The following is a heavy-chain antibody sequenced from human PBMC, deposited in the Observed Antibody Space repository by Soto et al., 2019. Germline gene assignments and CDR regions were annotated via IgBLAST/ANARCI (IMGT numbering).Heavy chain of an antibody. CDR3: ARAATYANDAYCGGDCQDAFDI. J-gene: IGHJ3*02. CDR1: GFTFSSYG. D-gene: IGHD2-21*02. V-gene: IGHV3-30*03. CDR2: ISYDGSNK. Sequence: GGSLRLSCAASGFTFSSYGMHWVRQAPGKGLEWVAVISYDGSNKYYADSVKGRFTISRDNAKNSLYLQMNSLRAEDTAVYYCARAATYANDAYCGGDCQDAFDIWGQGTMVTVSS.